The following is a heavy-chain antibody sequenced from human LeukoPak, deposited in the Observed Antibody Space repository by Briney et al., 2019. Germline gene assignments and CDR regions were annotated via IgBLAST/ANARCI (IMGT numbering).Heavy chain of an antibody. CDR3: TTFPIYYDILTGSDYYYGMDV. J-gene: IGHJ6*02. Sequence: GGSLRLSCAASGFTFSNAWMSWVRQAPGKGLEWVGRIKSKTDGGTTDYAAPVKGRFTISRDDSKNTLYLQMNSLKTEDTAVYYCTTFPIYYDILTGSDYYYGMDVWGQGTTVTVSS. CDR1: GFTFSNAW. V-gene: IGHV3-15*01. D-gene: IGHD3-9*01. CDR2: IKSKTDGGTT.